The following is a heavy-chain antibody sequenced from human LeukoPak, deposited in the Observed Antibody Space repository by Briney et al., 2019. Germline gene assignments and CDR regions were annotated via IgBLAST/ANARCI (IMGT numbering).Heavy chain of an antibody. Sequence: GGSLRLSCAASRFTFSNAWMSWVRDAPGKGVECVGRIKSKTDGGTTDYAAHVKGRITISRDDSKNTLYLQMNSLKTEDTAVYYCTTDLSPYYDFWSGYFDYWGQGTLVTVSS. D-gene: IGHD3-3*01. CDR1: RFTFSNAW. V-gene: IGHV3-15*01. J-gene: IGHJ4*02. CDR2: IKSKTDGGTT. CDR3: TTDLSPYYDFWSGYFDY.